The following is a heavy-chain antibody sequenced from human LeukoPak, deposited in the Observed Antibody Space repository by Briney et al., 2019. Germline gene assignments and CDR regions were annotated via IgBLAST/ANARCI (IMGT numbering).Heavy chain of an antibody. Sequence: PSETLSLTCAVSGDSITSAYCWSWIRQPPGKGLEWIGEINHSGSTNYNPSLKSRVTISVDTSKNQFSLKLSSVTAADTAVYYCARRGEGSSWYPVYYYYYYMDVWGKGTTVTISS. CDR3: ARRGEGSSWYPVYYYYYYMDV. J-gene: IGHJ6*03. D-gene: IGHD6-13*01. V-gene: IGHV4-34*01. CDR2: INHSGST. CDR1: GDSITSAYC.